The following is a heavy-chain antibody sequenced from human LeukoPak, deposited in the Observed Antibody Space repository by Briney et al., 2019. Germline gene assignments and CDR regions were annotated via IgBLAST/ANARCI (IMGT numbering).Heavy chain of an antibody. CDR1: GFTFSSYT. D-gene: IGHD7-27*01. V-gene: IGHV3-23*01. J-gene: IGHJ4*02. Sequence: GGSLGLSCAASGFTFSSYTMSWVRQAPGKGLEWVSTITTSDGNTYYADSVKGRFTVSRDNSKNTLYLQMNSLRAEDTAVYYCAKDGGLWVSAHWGDSWGRGTLVTVSS. CDR3: AKDGGLWVSAHWGDS. CDR2: ITTSDGNT.